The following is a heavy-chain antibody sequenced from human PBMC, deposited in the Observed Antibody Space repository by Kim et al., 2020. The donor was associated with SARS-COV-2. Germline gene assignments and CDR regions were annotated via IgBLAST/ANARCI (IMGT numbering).Heavy chain of an antibody. CDR3: VREGEVVSFDY. V-gene: IGHV3-30*01. D-gene: IGHD3-22*01. Sequence: YHANSVKDRFTFSRDNSQNTLFLQMNSLRTDDTAVYYCVREGEVVSFDYWGQGTLVIVSS. J-gene: IGHJ4*02.